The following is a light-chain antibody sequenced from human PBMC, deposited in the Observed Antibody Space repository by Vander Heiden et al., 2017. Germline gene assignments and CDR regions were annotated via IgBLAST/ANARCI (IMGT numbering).Light chain of an antibody. CDR3: CSYAGSRPNWV. CDR1: SNDVGKFNL. J-gene: IGLJ3*02. CDR2: EVY. V-gene: IGLV2-23*02. Sequence: QSALTQPASVSGSPGQSITISCTGTSNDVGKFNLASWYQHHPGKAPKLIIYEVYKRPSGVSDRFSGSKYDNTASLTISGLQAEDEADYYCCSYAGSRPNWVFGGGTKLTVL.